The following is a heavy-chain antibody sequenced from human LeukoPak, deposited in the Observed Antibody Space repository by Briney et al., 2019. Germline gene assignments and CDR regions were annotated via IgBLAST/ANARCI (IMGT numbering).Heavy chain of an antibody. CDR2: VSAYNGNT. D-gene: IGHD3-10*01. CDR3: AKDPKVQYNDGSGSYYSDH. CDR1: GYTFTSYG. J-gene: IGHJ4*02. V-gene: IGHV1-18*01. Sequence: GASVTVSCKASGYTFTSYGIGWVRQAPGQGLEWMGWVSAYNGNTNYAQKLQGRVTMTTDTSASTDYMELRSLRSDNRAGYFCAKDPKVQYNDGSGSYYSDHWGRGPLVTVSS.